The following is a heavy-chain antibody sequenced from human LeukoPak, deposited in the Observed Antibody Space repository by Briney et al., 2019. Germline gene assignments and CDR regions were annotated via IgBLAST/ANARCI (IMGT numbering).Heavy chain of an antibody. Sequence: GSLAPSFSASGFPFNCYSKKWVRQAPGKGLEGVPSINGSNTYIYYADSMKGRFTISRDNAKNSLYLQMNSLRAEDMAVYYCARERGGGGFGVVIKRSYYYMDVWGKGTTVTVSS. V-gene: IGHV3-21*01. CDR3: ARERGGGGFGVVIKRSYYYMDV. CDR2: INGSNTYI. J-gene: IGHJ6*03. D-gene: IGHD3-3*01. CDR1: GFPFNCYS.